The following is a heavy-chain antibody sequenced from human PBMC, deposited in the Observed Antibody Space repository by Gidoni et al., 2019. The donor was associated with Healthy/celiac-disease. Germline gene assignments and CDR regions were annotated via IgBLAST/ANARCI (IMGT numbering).Heavy chain of an antibody. Sequence: QVQLQESGPGLVKPSETLSLTCTVSGGSLSRYYWSWIRQPPGKGLEWIGYIYYSGSTNYNPSLKSRVTISVDTSKNQFSLKLSSVTAADTAVYYCAGTLWFGELLAYYFDYWGQGTLVTVSS. CDR3: AGTLWFGELLAYYFDY. CDR1: GGSLSRYY. J-gene: IGHJ4*02. V-gene: IGHV4-59*01. CDR2: IYYSGST. D-gene: IGHD3-10*01.